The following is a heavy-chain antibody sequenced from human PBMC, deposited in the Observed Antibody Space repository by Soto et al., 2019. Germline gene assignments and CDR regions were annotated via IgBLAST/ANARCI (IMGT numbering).Heavy chain of an antibody. D-gene: IGHD2-15*01. CDR2: IIPVYGTP. V-gene: IGHV1-69*01. CDR1: GGTFSNYA. J-gene: IGHJ6*02. Sequence: QVQLEQSGAEVKKPGSSLKVSCEATGGTFSNYAISWVRQAPGQGLEWMAGIIPVYGTPNYAQRFQDRVTIIADESTTTAYMEVHSLRSEDTAIYYCSIVTAYGMDVWGPGTTVIVSS. CDR3: SIVTAYGMDV.